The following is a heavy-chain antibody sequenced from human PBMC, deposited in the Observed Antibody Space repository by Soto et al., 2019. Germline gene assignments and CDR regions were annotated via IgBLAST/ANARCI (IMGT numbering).Heavy chain of an antibody. CDR2: INPNSGGT. D-gene: IGHD3-9*01. Sequence: ASVKVSCKASGYTFTGYYMNWVRQAPGQGLEWMGWINPNSGGTNYAQKFQGWVTMTRDTSISTAYMALSRLRSDDTAVYYCARDGNWNLSMDDILTGYTNYYFDNGGQGTLVTVSS. CDR3: ARDGNWNLSMDDILTGYTNYYFDN. V-gene: IGHV1-2*04. J-gene: IGHJ4*01. CDR1: GYTFTGYY.